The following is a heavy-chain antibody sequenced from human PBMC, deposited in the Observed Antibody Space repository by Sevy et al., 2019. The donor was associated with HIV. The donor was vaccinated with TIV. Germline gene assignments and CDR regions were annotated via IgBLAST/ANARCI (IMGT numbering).Heavy chain of an antibody. V-gene: IGHV1-69*13. CDR3: ARDLNMLQGSCMDV. D-gene: IGHD3-16*01. Sequence: ASVKVSCKASGGTFSNYGISWVRQAPGQGLEWMGGIIPIYGTANYAQKFQGRVTITADESTSTAYMELSSLRSEDTAVYYCARDLNMLQGSCMDVWGQGTTVTVSS. CDR1: GGTFSNYG. J-gene: IGHJ6*02. CDR2: IIPIYGTA.